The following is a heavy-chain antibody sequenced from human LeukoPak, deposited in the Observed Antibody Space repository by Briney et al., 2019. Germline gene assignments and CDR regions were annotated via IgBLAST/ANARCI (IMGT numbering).Heavy chain of an antibody. V-gene: IGHV3-7*01. J-gene: IGHJ3*02. CDR1: GFTFRNYW. CDR2: IKPDGSDK. CDR3: ARLAPYYGTGII. Sequence: GGSLRLSCTASGFTFRNYWMNWVRQAPGKGLEWVVNIKPDGSDKRYVDSVKGRFTISRDNAKNSLYLQMSSLRAEDTAVYYCARLAPYYGTGIIWGQGTVVTVSS. D-gene: IGHD3-10*01.